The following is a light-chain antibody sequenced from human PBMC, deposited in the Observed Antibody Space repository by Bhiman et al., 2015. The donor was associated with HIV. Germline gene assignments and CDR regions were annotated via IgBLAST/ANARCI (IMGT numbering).Light chain of an antibody. CDR2: QDT. V-gene: IGLV3-1*01. CDR3: QVWDTSSDHLV. J-gene: IGLJ3*02. Sequence: SYELTQPPSVSVSPGQTASITCSGDKLGDKYACWYQQKPGQSPVLVIYQDTDRPSGIPERFSGSNSGNTATLTISRVEAGDEADYYCQVWDTSSDHLVFGGGTKLTVL. CDR1: KLGDKY.